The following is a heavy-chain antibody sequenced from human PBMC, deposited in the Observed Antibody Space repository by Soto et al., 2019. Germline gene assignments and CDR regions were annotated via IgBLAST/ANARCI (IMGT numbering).Heavy chain of an antibody. D-gene: IGHD3-9*01. J-gene: IGHJ4*02. CDR1: GGSISSGDYY. CDR2: IYYSGST. Sequence: SETLSLTCTVSGGSISSGDYYWSWIRQPPGKGLEWIGYIYYSGSTYYNPSLKSRVTISVDTSKNQFSLKLSSVTAADTAVYYRTSSKAPPPPEYDSFTGYSPPLYFDYWGQGTLVTVSS. CDR3: TSSKAPPPPEYDSFTGYSPPLYFDY. V-gene: IGHV4-30-4*01.